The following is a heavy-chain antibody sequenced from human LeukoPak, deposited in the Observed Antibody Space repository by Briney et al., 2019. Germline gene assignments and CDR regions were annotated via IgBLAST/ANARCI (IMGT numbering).Heavy chain of an antibody. Sequence: GASVKVSCKASGYTFTGYYMHWVRQAPGQGLEWMGWINPNSGGTNYAQKLQGRVTMTTDTSTSTAYMELRSLRSDDTAVYYCARLPLFVDTAMVTEVTFDYWGQGTLVTVSS. J-gene: IGHJ4*02. D-gene: IGHD5-18*01. CDR3: ARLPLFVDTAMVTEVTFDY. CDR2: INPNSGGT. V-gene: IGHV1-2*02. CDR1: GYTFTGYY.